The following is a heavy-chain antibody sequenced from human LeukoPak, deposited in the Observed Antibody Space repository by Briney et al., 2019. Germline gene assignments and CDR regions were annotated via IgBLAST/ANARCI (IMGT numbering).Heavy chain of an antibody. D-gene: IGHD2-21*01. V-gene: IGHV3-23*01. CDR3: AKIGHDWGGADF. Sequence: PGGSLRLSCAASGFTLSSYALSWVRQAPGMGLEWVSSISSSGSNTFYADSVKGRFTISRDSSKNTLFLQMNSLRAEDTALYFCAKIGHDWGGADFWGQGTLVTVSS. CDR1: GFTLSSYA. CDR2: ISSSGSNT. J-gene: IGHJ4*02.